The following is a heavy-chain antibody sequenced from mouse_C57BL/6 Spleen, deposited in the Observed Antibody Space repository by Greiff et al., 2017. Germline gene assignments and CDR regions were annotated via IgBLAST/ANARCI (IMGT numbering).Heavy chain of an antibody. Sequence: QVQLQQSGAELVKPGASVKLSCKASGYTFTSYWMHWVKQRPGQGLEWIGMIHPNSGSTNYNEKFKSKATLTVDKSSSTAYMQLSSLTSEDSAVYYCATSDYYGSRYYWGQGTTLTVSS. V-gene: IGHV1-64*01. J-gene: IGHJ2*01. D-gene: IGHD1-1*01. CDR1: GYTFTSYW. CDR3: ATSDYYGSRYY. CDR2: IHPNSGST.